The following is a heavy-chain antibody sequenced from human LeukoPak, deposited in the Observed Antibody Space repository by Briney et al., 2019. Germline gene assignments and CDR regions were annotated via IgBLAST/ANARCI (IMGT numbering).Heavy chain of an antibody. CDR1: GLTFSSYA. CDR2: IIGSGSNT. D-gene: IGHD3-16*01. V-gene: IGHV3-23*01. CDR3: AIGVLRTGGDY. Sequence: GGSLRLSCAASGLTFSSYAMTWVRQAPGKGLEWVSSIIGSGSNTYYADSVKGRFTISRDNSKNTLYLQMNSLRAEDTAVYYCAIGVLRTGGDYWGQGTLVTVSS. J-gene: IGHJ4*02.